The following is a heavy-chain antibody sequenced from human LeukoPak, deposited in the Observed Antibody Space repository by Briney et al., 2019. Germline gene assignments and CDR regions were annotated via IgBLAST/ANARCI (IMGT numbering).Heavy chain of an antibody. CDR1: GGSVSSGSYY. J-gene: IGHJ4*02. CDR3: ARHRLWFGESNFDY. V-gene: IGHV4-61*02. Sequence: SETLSLTCTVSGGSVSSGSYYWSWIRQPAGKALEWIGRIYTSESTNYNPSLKSRVTISVDTSKNQFSLKLSSVTAADTAVYYCARHRLWFGESNFDYWGQGTLVTVSS. D-gene: IGHD3-10*01. CDR2: IYTSEST.